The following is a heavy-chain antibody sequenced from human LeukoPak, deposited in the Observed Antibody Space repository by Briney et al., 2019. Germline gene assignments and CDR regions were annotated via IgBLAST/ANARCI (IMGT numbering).Heavy chain of an antibody. CDR3: ARTTEGGYTYDYFYYYYMDV. J-gene: IGHJ6*03. CDR2: IYYSGST. D-gene: IGHD5-18*01. Sequence: PSETLSLTCTVSGGSISSYYWSWVRQPPGKGLEWIGYIYYSGSTNYNPSLKSRVTISVDMSKNQFSLKLSSVTAADTAVYYCARTTEGGYTYDYFYYYYMDVWGKGTTVTISS. V-gene: IGHV4-59*01. CDR1: GGSISSYY.